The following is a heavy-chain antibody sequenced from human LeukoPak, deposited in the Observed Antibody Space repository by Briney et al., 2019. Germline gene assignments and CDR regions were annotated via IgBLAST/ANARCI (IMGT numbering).Heavy chain of an antibody. V-gene: IGHV1-18*01. Sequence: GASVKVSCKASGYTFTSYGISWVRQAPGQGLEWMGWISAYNGNTDYAQKLQGRVTMTTDTSTSTAYMELRSLRSDDTAVYYCARGARLTIFGVVSPFDYWGQGTLVTVSS. CDR2: ISAYNGNT. CDR3: ARGARLTIFGVVSPFDY. CDR1: GYTFTSYG. D-gene: IGHD3-3*01. J-gene: IGHJ4*02.